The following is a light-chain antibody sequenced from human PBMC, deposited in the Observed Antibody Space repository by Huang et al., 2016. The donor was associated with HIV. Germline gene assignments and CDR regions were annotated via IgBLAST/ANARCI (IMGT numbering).Light chain of an antibody. Sequence: EIVMTQSPATLSVSPGERVTLSCRASQSVSTNFAWHQQKPGQASRLLFYGASTRATGVPARFSGSGSGTEFTLTISSLQSEDFAVYYCQQYNNWPYTFGQGTKLEIK. CDR2: GAS. V-gene: IGKV3-15*01. CDR1: QSVSTN. CDR3: QQYNNWPYT. J-gene: IGKJ2*01.